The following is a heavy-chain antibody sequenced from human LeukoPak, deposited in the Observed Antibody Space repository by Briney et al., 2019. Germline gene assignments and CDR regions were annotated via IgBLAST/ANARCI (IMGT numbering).Heavy chain of an antibody. CDR3: ARLNLWFGELLFSGPGVEDQIDWFDP. D-gene: IGHD3-10*01. CDR1: GGSISSGDYY. CDR2: IYYSGST. V-gene: IGHV4-61*08. J-gene: IGHJ5*02. Sequence: PSETLSLTCTVSGGSISSGDYYWSWIRQPPGKGLEWIGYIYYSGSTNYNPSLKSRVTISVDTSKNQFSLKLSSVTAADTAVYYCARLNLWFGELLFSGPGVEDQIDWFDPWGQGTLVTVSS.